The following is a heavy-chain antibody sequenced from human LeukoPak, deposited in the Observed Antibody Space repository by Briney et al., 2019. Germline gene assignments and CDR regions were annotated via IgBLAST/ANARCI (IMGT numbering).Heavy chain of an antibody. CDR3: ARAAYYYDSSGWFDP. V-gene: IGHV4-34*01. CDR2: INHSGST. J-gene: IGHJ5*02. CDR1: GGSFSGYY. Sequence: SETLLLTCAVHGGSFSGYYWSWIRQPPGKGLEWIGEINHSGSTNYNPSLKSRVAMSVDTYKNQLSVKLSAMTAADRALFYEARAAYYYDSSGWFDPWGQGTLVTVSS. D-gene: IGHD3-22*01.